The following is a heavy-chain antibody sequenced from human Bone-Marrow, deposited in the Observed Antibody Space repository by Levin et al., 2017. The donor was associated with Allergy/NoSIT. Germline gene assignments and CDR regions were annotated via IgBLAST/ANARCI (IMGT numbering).Heavy chain of an antibody. CDR3: TRDFYLGYCSGESCYYIDH. CDR1: GFTFSDYT. V-gene: IGHV3-21*01. D-gene: IGHD2-15*01. J-gene: IGHJ4*02. Sequence: TGGSLRLSCAASGFTFSDYTMNWVRQAPGKGLEWVSSISSSSSYIYYADSVKGRFTISRDNAKNSLYLQMNSLRAEDTAVYFCTRDFYLGYCSGESCYYIDHWGQGTLVTVSS. CDR2: ISSSSSYI.